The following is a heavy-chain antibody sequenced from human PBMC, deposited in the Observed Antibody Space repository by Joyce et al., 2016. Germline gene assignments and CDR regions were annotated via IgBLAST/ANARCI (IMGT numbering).Heavy chain of an antibody. D-gene: IGHD3-10*01. CDR3: AMSSSFWSGSYQDAFHI. Sequence: EVQLLESGGGLVQPGGSLTVSCAASRFNFNRYGRNWVSRAPGKGLDWVSTIGGAGGNRYYANSVRVRFTISRDNSKNTLYLQMISLRAEDPAVYYCAMSSSFWSGSYQDAFHIWGQGTVVSVSS. CDR1: RFNFNRYG. V-gene: IGHV3-23*01. J-gene: IGHJ3*02. CDR2: IGGAGGNR.